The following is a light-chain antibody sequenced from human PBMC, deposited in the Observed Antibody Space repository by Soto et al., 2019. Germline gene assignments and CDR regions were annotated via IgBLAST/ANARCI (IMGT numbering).Light chain of an antibody. V-gene: IGKV3-15*01. J-gene: IGKJ4*01. CDR1: QSVSSN. CDR3: QQYNNWPLT. CDR2: GAS. Sequence: EIVMTQSPATLSVSPGERATLSCRASQSVSSNLAWYQQKPGQAPRLLIYGASTRATGIPARFSGSGSGTGFTLTISSLQSEDFAVYYCQQYNNWPLTFVGGTKVEIK.